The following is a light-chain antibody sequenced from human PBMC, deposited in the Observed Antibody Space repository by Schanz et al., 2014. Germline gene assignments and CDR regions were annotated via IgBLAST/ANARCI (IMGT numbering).Light chain of an antibody. J-gene: IGKJ1*01. CDR2: GTS. Sequence: DIQMTQSPFSLSASVGDRVTITCRASQTIITYLNWYQQKPGKAPSLLIYGTSSLQSGVPSRFSGSGSGTEFTLTISSLQPEDFATYFCQQSHDGVWTFGQGTTVEIK. CDR1: QTIITY. CDR3: QQSHDGVWT. V-gene: IGKV1-39*01.